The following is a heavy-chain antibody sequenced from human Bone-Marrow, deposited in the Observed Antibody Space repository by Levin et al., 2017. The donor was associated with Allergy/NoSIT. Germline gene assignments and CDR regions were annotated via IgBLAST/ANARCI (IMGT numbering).Heavy chain of an antibody. Sequence: SCAASGFTFSSYGMHWVRQAPGKGLEWVAVIWYDGSNKYYADSVKGRFTISRDNSKNTLYLQMNSLRAEDTAVYYCARSSSSSGDYYYYGMDVWGQGTTVTVSS. CDR3: ARSSSSSGDYYYYGMDV. J-gene: IGHJ6*02. CDR2: IWYDGSNK. V-gene: IGHV3-33*01. CDR1: GFTFSSYG. D-gene: IGHD6-6*01.